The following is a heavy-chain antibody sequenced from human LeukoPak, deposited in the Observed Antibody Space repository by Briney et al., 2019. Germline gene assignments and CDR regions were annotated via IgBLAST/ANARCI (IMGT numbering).Heavy chain of an antibody. J-gene: IGHJ4*02. CDR3: ARRGITMVRGVLD. Sequence: SETLSLTCTVSGGSISSSSYYWGWIHQPPGKGLEWIGSIYYSGSTYYNPSLRSRVTISVDTSKNQFSLKLSSVTAADTAVYYCARRGITMVRGVLDWGQGTLVTVSS. V-gene: IGHV4-39*01. CDR2: IYYSGST. CDR1: GGSISSSSYY. D-gene: IGHD3-10*01.